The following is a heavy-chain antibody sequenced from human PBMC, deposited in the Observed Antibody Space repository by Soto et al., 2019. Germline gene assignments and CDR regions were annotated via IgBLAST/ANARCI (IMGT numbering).Heavy chain of an antibody. CDR3: ARTSTSGTRIDY. Sequence: QVQLQESGPGLVKPSGTLSLTCAVSGGSISTSNWWSRVRQPPGKGLEWIGEVYHSGSTNYNPSFKSRVAMSVDKSKNQFSLKLNSVTAADTALYYCARTSTSGTRIDYWGQGSLVTVSS. CDR1: GGSISTSNW. J-gene: IGHJ4*02. V-gene: IGHV4-4*02. D-gene: IGHD1-1*01. CDR2: VYHSGST.